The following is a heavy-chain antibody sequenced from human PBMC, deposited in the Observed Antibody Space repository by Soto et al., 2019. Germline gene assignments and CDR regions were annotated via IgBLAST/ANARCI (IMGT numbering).Heavy chain of an antibody. CDR3: ARRHYYDSSGYPIFYYYYGMDV. V-gene: IGHV5-51*01. D-gene: IGHD3-22*01. CDR1: GYSFTSYW. Sequence: PGESLKISCKGSGYSFTSYWIGWVRQMPGKGLEWMGIIYPGDSDTRYSPSFQGQVTISADKSISTAYLQWSSLKASDTAMYYCARRHYYDSSGYPIFYYYYGMDVWGQGTTVTVSS. J-gene: IGHJ6*02. CDR2: IYPGDSDT.